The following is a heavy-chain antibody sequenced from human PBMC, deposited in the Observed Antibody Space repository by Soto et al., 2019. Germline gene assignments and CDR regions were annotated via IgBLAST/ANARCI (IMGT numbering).Heavy chain of an antibody. CDR1: GGSIISSPDW. J-gene: IGHJ4*02. CDR2: IYRDGAT. D-gene: IGHD6-6*01. V-gene: IGHV4-39*01. Sequence: QLRLQESGPGLVKPSETLSLICTVSGGSIISSPDWWGWVRQPPGKGPEWIASIYRDGATYYNPSLNSRVTVFVDSSKNQFSLKLTSVTAADTAIYYCARLAGSSFFNYWGQGTRFTVSS. CDR3: ARLAGSSFFNY.